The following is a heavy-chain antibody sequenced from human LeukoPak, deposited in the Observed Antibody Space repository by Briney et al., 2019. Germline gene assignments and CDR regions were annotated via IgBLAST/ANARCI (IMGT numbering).Heavy chain of an antibody. Sequence: GGSLRLSCVASGFAFGGYSMNWVRQAPGKGLEWVSCIGSSSKYIYYADSVKGRFTISRDNAKNSLYLQMNSLRAEDTAEYYCAPTATSDSGSFRPALGQGTLVTVSS. D-gene: IGHD3-10*01. CDR1: GFAFGGYS. V-gene: IGHV3-21*01. CDR2: IGSSSKYI. CDR3: APTATSDSGSFRPA. J-gene: IGHJ5*02.